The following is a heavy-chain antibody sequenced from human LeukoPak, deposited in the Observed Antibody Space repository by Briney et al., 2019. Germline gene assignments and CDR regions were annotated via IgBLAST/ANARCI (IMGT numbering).Heavy chain of an antibody. V-gene: IGHV3-9*01. CDR1: GFTFDDYA. J-gene: IGHJ4*02. CDR2: ISWNSGSI. Sequence: SLRLFCAASGFTFDDYAMHWVRQAPGKGLEWVSGISWNSGSIGYADSVKGRFTISRDNAKNSLYLQMNSLRAEDTALYYCAKAGPGYYFDYWGQGTLVTVSS. CDR3: AKAGPGYYFDY.